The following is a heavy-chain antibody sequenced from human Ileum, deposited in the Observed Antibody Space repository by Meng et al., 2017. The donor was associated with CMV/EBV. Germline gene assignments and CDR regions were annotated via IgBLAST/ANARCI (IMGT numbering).Heavy chain of an antibody. CDR2: IYPGDSET. D-gene: IGHD5-18*01. V-gene: IGHV5-51*01. J-gene: IGHJ4*02. CDR1: GLNFNNYW. Sequence: GESLMISCKCSGLNFNNYWIAWVRQMPGKGLEWMGVIYPGDSETRYNPSFQGQVSISADKSISTAYIQWTSLKASDSALYYCARPDTLRAYEYWGQGTMVTVSS. CDR3: ARPDTLRAYEY.